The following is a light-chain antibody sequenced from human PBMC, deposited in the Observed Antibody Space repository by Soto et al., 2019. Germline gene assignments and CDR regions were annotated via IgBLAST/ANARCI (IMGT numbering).Light chain of an antibody. CDR3: QQYNNWTPLA. CDR2: GAS. J-gene: IGKJ4*01. CDR1: QSVSRN. V-gene: IGKV3-15*01. Sequence: EIVMTQSPATLSVSPGERVTLSCRASQSVSRNLAWYQQIPGQAPRLLIYGASTRATGIPARFSGSGSGTEFTLTISLLQSEDFALYYCQQYNNWTPLAFGGGTKVEIK.